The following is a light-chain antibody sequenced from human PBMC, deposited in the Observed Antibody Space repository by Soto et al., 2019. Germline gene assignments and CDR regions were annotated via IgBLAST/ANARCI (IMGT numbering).Light chain of an antibody. CDR1: TNDLGSYDL. CDR2: EGS. CDR3: SSYAGSSTWV. V-gene: IGLV2-23*01. J-gene: IGLJ3*02. Sequence: QSALTQPASVSGSPGQSITISCTGTTNDLGSYDLVSWYQQHPGKAPKLMIYEGSKRPSGVSDRFSGFKSAYTAYLTISGLQADDEAQYYCSSYAGSSTWVFGGGTQLTVL.